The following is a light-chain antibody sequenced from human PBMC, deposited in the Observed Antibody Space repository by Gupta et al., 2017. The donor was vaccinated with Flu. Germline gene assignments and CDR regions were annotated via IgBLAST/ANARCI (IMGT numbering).Light chain of an antibody. CDR3: SSHTVSDTFV. Sequence: QSALTQPPSASGSPGQSITISCTGTSSDIGAYKYVSWHQQHAGKAPKLIIYEVTKRPSGVPDRFSDSKSGNTASLTVSGLQAEDEGDYYCSSHTVSDTFVFGTGTAVTVL. CDR2: EVT. J-gene: IGLJ1*01. V-gene: IGLV2-8*01. CDR1: SSDIGAYKY.